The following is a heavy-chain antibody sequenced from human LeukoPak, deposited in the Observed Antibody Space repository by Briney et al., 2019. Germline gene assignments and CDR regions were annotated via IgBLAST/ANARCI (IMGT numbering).Heavy chain of an antibody. V-gene: IGHV3-48*04. CDR1: GFTFNTYS. J-gene: IGHJ4*02. CDR2: IISRGDTT. D-gene: IGHD2-8*02. Sequence: PGGSLRLSCAASGFTFNTYSMNWFRQAPGKGLEWVSNIISRGDTTHYAASVKGRFTISRDNAKNSVFLHLNSLRGDDTAVYYCARGRGYCTGVSCDIDYWGQGTLVTVSS. CDR3: ARGRGYCTGVSCDIDY.